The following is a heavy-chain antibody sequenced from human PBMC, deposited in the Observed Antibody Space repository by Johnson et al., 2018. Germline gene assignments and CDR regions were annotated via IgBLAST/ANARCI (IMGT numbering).Heavy chain of an antibody. CDR3: ARRHGDYEEGGYMDV. D-gene: IGHD4-17*01. J-gene: IGHJ6*03. V-gene: IGHV5-51*01. CDR2: IYPGDSDT. Sequence: VQLVESGPEVKKPGESLKISCKGSGYIFSNYWIAWVRQRPGKGLEWMGTIYPGDSDTRYSPSSQGQVTISADESTNTAYLQWSSLKASDTAMYYCARRHGDYEEGGYMDVWGKGTTVTVSS. CDR1: GYIFSNYW.